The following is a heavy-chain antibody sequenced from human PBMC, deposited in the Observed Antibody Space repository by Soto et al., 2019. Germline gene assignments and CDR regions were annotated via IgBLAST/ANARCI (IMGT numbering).Heavy chain of an antibody. CDR2: IRSKAYGGTT. CDR1: GFTFGDYA. V-gene: IGHV3-49*03. J-gene: IGHJ3*02. CDR3: TRVGGIMITFGGVIVEYAFDI. Sequence: SLRLSCTASGFTFGDYAVSWFRQAPGKGLEWVGFIRSKAYGGTTEYAASVKGRFTISRDDSKSIAYLQMNSLKTEDTAVYYCTRVGGIMITFGGVIVEYAFDIWGQGTMVTVSS. D-gene: IGHD3-16*02.